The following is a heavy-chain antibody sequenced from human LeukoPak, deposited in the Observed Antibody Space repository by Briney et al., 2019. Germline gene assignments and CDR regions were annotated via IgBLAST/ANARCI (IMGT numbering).Heavy chain of an antibody. J-gene: IGHJ5*02. D-gene: IGHD3-22*01. Sequence: GGSLRLSCAASGFTFSSYGMHWVRQAPGKGLEWVAVISYDGSNKYYADSVKGRFTISRDNSKNTLYLQMNSLRAEDTAVYYCAKVGDYYDSSGSDWFDPWGQGTLVTVSS. CDR3: AKVGDYYDSSGSDWFDP. CDR2: ISYDGSNK. V-gene: IGHV3-30*18. CDR1: GFTFSSYG.